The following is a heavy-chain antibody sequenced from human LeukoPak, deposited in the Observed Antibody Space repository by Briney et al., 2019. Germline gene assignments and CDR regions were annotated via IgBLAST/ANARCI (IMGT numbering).Heavy chain of an antibody. CDR1: GFTFNSFS. Sequence: GGSLRLSCAASGFTFNSFSMHWVRQAPGKGLVWVSRIDIAGGSITYADSVKGLFTISRDNAKNTLYLQMNSLRAEDTAVYYCVRRSLGLDPWGQGTLVTVSS. CDR3: VRRSLGLDP. V-gene: IGHV3-74*01. J-gene: IGHJ5*02. D-gene: IGHD7-27*01. CDR2: IDIAGGSI.